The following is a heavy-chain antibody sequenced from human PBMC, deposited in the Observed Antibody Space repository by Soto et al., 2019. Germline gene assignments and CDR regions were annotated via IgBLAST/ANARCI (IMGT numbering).Heavy chain of an antibody. Sequence: SEPLSLTCPVSGGSIRRGDYSWSWIRQPPGKGLEWIGYMYGAGLTYYNPSLKSRVTISVDQSKNQFSLNLSSVTAVDRALYYFTRARTGPCRRGNIWGQGTT. V-gene: IGHV4-30-2*01. CDR1: GGSIRRGDYS. J-gene: IGHJ6*02. CDR3: TRARTGPCRRGNI. CDR2: MYGAGLT. D-gene: IGHD1-1*01.